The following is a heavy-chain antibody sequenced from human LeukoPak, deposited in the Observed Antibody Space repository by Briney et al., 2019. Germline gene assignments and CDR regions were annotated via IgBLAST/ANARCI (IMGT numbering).Heavy chain of an antibody. V-gene: IGHV3-53*01. CDR3: VRASSTTAAGLFDY. D-gene: IGHD6-13*01. Sequence: MXWVXQAXGXGLEWVSVLYSGGYTVYADSVKGRFTISRDNSENTLYLQMNSLRADDTAVYYCVRASSTTAAGLFDYWGQGTLLTVSS. J-gene: IGHJ4*02. CDR2: LYSGGYT.